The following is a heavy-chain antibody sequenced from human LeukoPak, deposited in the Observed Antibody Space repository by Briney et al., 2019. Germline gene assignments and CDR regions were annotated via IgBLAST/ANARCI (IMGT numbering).Heavy chain of an antibody. Sequence: PGGSLRLSCAASGFTFSSYWMSWVRQAPGKGLEWVANIKQDGSEKYYVDSVKGRFTISRDNAKNSLYLQMNSLRAEDTAVYYCAKDQQRYCSGGSCLNSFDYWGQGTLVTVSS. J-gene: IGHJ4*02. CDR1: GFTFSSYW. CDR2: IKQDGSEK. D-gene: IGHD2-15*01. V-gene: IGHV3-7*03. CDR3: AKDQQRYCSGGSCLNSFDY.